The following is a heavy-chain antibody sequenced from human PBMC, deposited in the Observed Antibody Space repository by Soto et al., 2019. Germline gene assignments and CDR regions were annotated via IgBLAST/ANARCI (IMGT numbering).Heavy chain of an antibody. D-gene: IGHD2-2*01. CDR2: MNPNSGHT. CDR1: GYTFTSHD. V-gene: IGHV1-8*01. J-gene: IGHJ5*02. CDR3: ASDMSTT. Sequence: QVQLVQSGAEVKKPGASVKVSCKASGYTFTSHDINWMRQATGQGLERMGWMNPNSGHTNYAQKFQGRVTMTRDPSISTAYMELTSLRSEDTAIYYCASDMSTTWGQGTLVTVSS.